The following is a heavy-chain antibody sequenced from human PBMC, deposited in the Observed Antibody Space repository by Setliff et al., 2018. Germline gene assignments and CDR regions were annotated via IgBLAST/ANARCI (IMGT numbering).Heavy chain of an antibody. V-gene: IGHV1-2*02. J-gene: IGHJ6*03. CDR2: INPKSGGT. CDR3: AREGGLQGATSYYYFYNYINV. D-gene: IGHD1-26*01. Sequence: ASVKVSCKASGYSFTDYYMHWVRQVPGRGLEWMGWINPKSGGTRYAQKFQGRVTMTRDTSISTAYMELNSLTSDDAAVYFCAREGGLQGATSYYYFYNYINVWGKGTKVTVSS. CDR1: GYSFTDYY.